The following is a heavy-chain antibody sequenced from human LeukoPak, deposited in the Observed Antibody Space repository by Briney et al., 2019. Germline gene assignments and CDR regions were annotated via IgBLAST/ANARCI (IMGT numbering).Heavy chain of an antibody. Sequence: GGSLRLSCAASGFTFSSYAMHWVRQAPGKGLEWVSAISGSGGSTYYADSVKGRFTISRDNSKNTLYLQMNSLRAEDTAVYYCANRYCSSTSCLDYWGQGTLVTVSS. V-gene: IGHV3-23*01. D-gene: IGHD2-2*01. CDR1: GFTFSSYA. J-gene: IGHJ4*02. CDR3: ANRYCSSTSCLDY. CDR2: ISGSGGST.